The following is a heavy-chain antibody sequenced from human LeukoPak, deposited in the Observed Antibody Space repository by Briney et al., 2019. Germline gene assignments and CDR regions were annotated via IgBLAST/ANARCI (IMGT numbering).Heavy chain of an antibody. D-gene: IGHD3-3*01. CDR1: GYTFTSYD. Sequence: ASVKVSCKASGYTFTSYDINWVRQATGQGLEWMGWMNPNSGNTGYAEKFQGRVTITADTSTDTAYMELSSLRSEDTAVYYCATGDFWSGHNYYYYMDVWGKGTTVTVSS. V-gene: IGHV1-8*02. CDR3: ATGDFWSGHNYYYYMDV. CDR2: MNPNSGNT. J-gene: IGHJ6*03.